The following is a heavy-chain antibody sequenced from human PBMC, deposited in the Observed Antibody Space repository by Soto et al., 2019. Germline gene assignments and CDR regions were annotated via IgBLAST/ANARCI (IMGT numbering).Heavy chain of an antibody. V-gene: IGHV1-69*13. CDR1: GGTFSSYA. J-gene: IGHJ4*02. CDR3: ARDLEVGVDGYFDY. D-gene: IGHD2-8*01. CDR2: IIPIFGTA. Sequence: ASVKVSCKASGGTFSSYAISWVRQAPGQGLEWMGGIIPIFGTANYAQKFQGRVTITADESTSTAYMELSSLRSEGTAVYYCARDLEVGVDGYFDYWGQGTLVTVSS.